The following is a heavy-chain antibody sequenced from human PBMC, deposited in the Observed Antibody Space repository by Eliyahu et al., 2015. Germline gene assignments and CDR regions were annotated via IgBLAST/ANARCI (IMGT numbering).Heavy chain of an antibody. CDR2: IYYSGST. V-gene: IGHV4-39*07. D-gene: IGHD6-19*01. J-gene: IGHJ6*02. CDR3: ARDRSSGWYIYGYYGMDV. CDR1: GGSISSSSYY. Sequence: QLQLQESGPGLVKPSETLSLTCTVSGGSISSSSYYWGWIRQPPGKGLEWIGSIYYSGSTYYNPSLKSRVTISVDTSKNQFSLKLSSVTAADTAVYYCARDRSSGWYIYGYYGMDVWGQGTTVTVSS.